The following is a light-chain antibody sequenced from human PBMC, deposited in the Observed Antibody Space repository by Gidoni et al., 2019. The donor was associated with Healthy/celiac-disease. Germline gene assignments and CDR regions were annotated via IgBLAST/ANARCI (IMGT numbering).Light chain of an antibody. V-gene: IGKV1-33*01. Sequence: DIQTTEYPFSLSASVGDRVTTTCQASQDISNYLNWYQQKPGKAPKLLIYDASNLETGIPARFSGSGSGTDFTFTISSLQPEDIATYYCQQYDNLPITFGQGTRLEIK. CDR1: QDISNY. CDR2: DAS. J-gene: IGKJ5*01. CDR3: QQYDNLPIT.